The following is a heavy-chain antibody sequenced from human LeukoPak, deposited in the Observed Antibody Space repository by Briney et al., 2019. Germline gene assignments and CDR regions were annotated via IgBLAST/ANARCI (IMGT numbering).Heavy chain of an antibody. CDR2: ISGSGGST. CDR3: AKDAPVNIVVVPAANS. D-gene: IGHD2-2*01. V-gene: IGHV3-23*01. Sequence: GGSLRLSCAASGFTFSSYAMSWVRQAPGKGLEWVSAISGSGGSTYYADSVKGRFTISRDNSKNTLYLQMNSLRAEDTAIYYCAKDAPVNIVVVPAANSWGQGTLVTVSS. J-gene: IGHJ4*02. CDR1: GFTFSSYA.